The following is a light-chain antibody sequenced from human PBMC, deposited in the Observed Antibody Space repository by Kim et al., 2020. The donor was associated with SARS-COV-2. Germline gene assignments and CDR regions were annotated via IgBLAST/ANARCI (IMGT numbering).Light chain of an antibody. CDR2: AAS. J-gene: IGKJ1*01. CDR1: QSISRY. CDR3: QRSYRTLPWT. V-gene: IGKV1-39*01. Sequence: DIRMTQSPSSLSASIGDRVTITCRATQSISRYLNWYQQKPGKAPKLLIYAASSLQSGVPSRFSGSGSGTDFTLTISSLQPEDFATYYCQRSYRTLPWTFGQGTKVDIK.